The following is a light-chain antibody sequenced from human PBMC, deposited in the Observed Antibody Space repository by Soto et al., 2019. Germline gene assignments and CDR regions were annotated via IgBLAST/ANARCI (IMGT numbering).Light chain of an antibody. J-gene: IGKJ1*01. V-gene: IGKV1-39*01. CDR2: AVS. CDR1: QSISSY. Sequence: DIQMTHSPSSLSASVGDRVTITCRASQSISSYLNWYQQKPGKPPKLLIYAVSSFQSGVPSRFSGSASGTDFSVTITSLQPEDFATYYCQQTYSTPRTFGQGTKVESK. CDR3: QQTYSTPRT.